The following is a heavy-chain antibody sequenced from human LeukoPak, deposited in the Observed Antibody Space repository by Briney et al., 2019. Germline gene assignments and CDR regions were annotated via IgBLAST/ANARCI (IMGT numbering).Heavy chain of an antibody. CDR3: ARDLTTIFGVVIMYYFDY. CDR2: ISSSGSTI. CDR1: GFTFSNAW. D-gene: IGHD3-3*01. Sequence: PGGSLRLSCAASGFTFSNAWMSWVRQAPGKGLEWVSYISSSGSTIYYADSVKGRFTISRDNAKNSLYLQMNSLRAEDTAVYYCARDLTTIFGVVIMYYFDYWGQGTLVTVSS. V-gene: IGHV3-11*04. J-gene: IGHJ4*02.